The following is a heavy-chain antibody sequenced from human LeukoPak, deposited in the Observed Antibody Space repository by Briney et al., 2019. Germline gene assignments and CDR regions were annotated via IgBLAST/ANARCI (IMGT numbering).Heavy chain of an antibody. Sequence: GGSLRLSCAASGFTFSSYAMHWVRQAPGKGLEWVAVISYDGSNKYYADSVKGRFTISRDNSKNTLYLQMNSLRAEDTAVYYCAKVLLYGIAQDYYYGMEAWGQGTTVTVSS. CDR2: ISYDGSNK. D-gene: IGHD2/OR15-2a*01. CDR3: AKVLLYGIAQDYYYGMEA. CDR1: GFTFSSYA. V-gene: IGHV3-30-3*01. J-gene: IGHJ6*02.